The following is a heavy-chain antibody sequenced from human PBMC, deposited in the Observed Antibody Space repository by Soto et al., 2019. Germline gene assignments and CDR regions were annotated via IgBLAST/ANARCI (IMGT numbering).Heavy chain of an antibody. CDR2: IYYSGST. V-gene: IGHV4-59*01. CDR1: GGSISSYY. Sequence: QVQLQESGPGLVKPSETLSLTCTVSGGSISSYYWSWIRQPPGKGLEWIGYIYYSGSTNYNPSLKIRVTISVDTSKNQFALKLSSVTAADTAVYYCATAAGTPYYFDYWGQGTLVTVSS. J-gene: IGHJ4*02. CDR3: ATAAGTPYYFDY. D-gene: IGHD6-13*01.